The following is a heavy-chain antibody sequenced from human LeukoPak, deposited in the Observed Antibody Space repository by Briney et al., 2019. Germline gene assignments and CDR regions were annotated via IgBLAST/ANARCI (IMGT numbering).Heavy chain of an antibody. CDR2: VYYSGST. D-gene: IGHD3-10*01. J-gene: IGHJ4*02. CDR1: GGSISSSSYY. Sequence: ASETLSLTCTVSGGSISSSSYYWGWIRQPPGKGLEWIGSVYYSGSTYYNPSLKSRVTISIDTSKNQFSLNLSSVTAADTAVYYCARGRITVDYWGQGTLVTVSS. CDR3: ARGRITVDY. V-gene: IGHV4-39*01.